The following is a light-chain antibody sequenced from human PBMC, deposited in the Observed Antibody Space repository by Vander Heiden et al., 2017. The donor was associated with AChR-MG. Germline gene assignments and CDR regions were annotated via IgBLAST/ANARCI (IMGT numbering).Light chain of an antibody. CDR1: QSVNSD. V-gene: IGKV3-15*01. CDR2: RAS. Sequence: EIVMTQSPATLSVSPGERATLSCRASQSVNSDLAWYQQKPGQAPRLLIYRASTRATAIPGRVSGSGSGTAYTLTISSLQSEDFAVYYCHQDNKWPSTFGQRTKVEIK. J-gene: IGKJ1*01. CDR3: HQDNKWPST.